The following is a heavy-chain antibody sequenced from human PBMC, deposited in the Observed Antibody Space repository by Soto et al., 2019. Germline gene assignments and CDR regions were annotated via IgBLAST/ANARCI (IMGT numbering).Heavy chain of an antibody. CDR3: ARGKEYDYIWGSYLPAY. CDR1: GFTFSSYA. CDR2: ISGSGGST. V-gene: IGHV3-23*01. D-gene: IGHD3-16*02. J-gene: IGHJ4*02. Sequence: GGSLRLSCAASGFTFSSYAMSWVRQAPGMGLEWVSAISGSGGSTYYADSVKGRFTISRDNSKNTLYLQMNSLRAEDTAVYYCARGKEYDYIWGSYLPAYWGQGTLVTVSS.